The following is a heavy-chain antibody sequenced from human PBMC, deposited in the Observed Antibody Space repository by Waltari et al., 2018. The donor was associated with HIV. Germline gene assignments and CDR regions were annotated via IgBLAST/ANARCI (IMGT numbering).Heavy chain of an antibody. CDR1: NASFDSYY. CDR2: VKYDGRR. V-gene: IGHV4-34*02. CDR3: VRGPNWQLGGLDV. D-gene: IGHD1-1*01. Sequence: QVQLEQWGAGLVKPSETLSVTCAVYNASFDSYYWTWVRQAPGKGLEWIGEVKYDGRRFYNPSLQSRASAFLDASKRQFSLRLTSATAADTAVYFCVRGPNWQLGGLDVWGRGTTVIVSS. J-gene: IGHJ6*02.